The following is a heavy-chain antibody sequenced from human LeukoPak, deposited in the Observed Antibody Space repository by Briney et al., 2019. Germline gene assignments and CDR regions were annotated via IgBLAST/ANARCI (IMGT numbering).Heavy chain of an antibody. CDR2: INHSGST. CDR1: GGSFSGYY. V-gene: IGHV4-34*01. J-gene: IGHJ4*02. Sequence: PSETLSLTCAVYGGSFSGYYWSWIRQPPGKGLEWIGEINHSGSTNYNPSLKSRVTISVDTSKNQFSLKLSSVTAADTAVYYCARGRLSWLLLGAYFDYWGQGTLVTVSS. D-gene: IGHD3-9*01. CDR3: ARGRLSWLLLGAYFDY.